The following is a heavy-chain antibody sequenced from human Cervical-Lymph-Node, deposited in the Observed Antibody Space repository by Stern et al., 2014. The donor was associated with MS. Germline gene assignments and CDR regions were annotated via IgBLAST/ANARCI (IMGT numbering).Heavy chain of an antibody. CDR3: ARVKPAAILDY. Sequence: QVQLVQSGSELKKPGASVKVSCKASGYTFTRNAMNWVRQAPGKRLEWMGWINTNTGNTKYGQGFTGRFVFSLDNSVSTAYLQISSLKAEDTAIYYCARVKPAAILDYWGQGTLVTVSS. CDR1: GYTFTRNA. CDR2: INTNTGNT. J-gene: IGHJ4*02. V-gene: IGHV7-4-1*02. D-gene: IGHD2-2*01.